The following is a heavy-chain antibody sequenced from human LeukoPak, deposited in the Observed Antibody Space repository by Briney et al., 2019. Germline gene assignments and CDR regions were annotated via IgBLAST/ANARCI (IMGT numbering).Heavy chain of an antibody. Sequence: PGGSLRLSCTASGFTFGDYAMSWVRQAPGKRLEWVGFIRSKAYGGTTEYAASVKGRFTISRDDSKSIAYLQMNSLKTEDTAVYYCTRVSGYCTNGVCFLSYYYMDVWGKGTTVTVSS. V-gene: IGHV3-49*04. CDR3: TRVSGYCTNGVCFLSYYYMDV. CDR2: IRSKAYGGTT. J-gene: IGHJ6*03. CDR1: GFTFGDYA. D-gene: IGHD2-8*01.